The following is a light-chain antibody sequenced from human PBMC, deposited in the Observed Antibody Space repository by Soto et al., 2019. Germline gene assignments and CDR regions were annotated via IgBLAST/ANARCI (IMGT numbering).Light chain of an antibody. CDR3: LSYASSLSVV. CDR1: SSNIGAGYD. Sequence: QSVLTQPPSVSGAPGQRVTIACTGSSSNIGAGYDVHWYQQLPGTAPKLLIYGNSNRPSGVPDRFSGSKSGTSASLAITGLQAEDEADYYCLSYASSLSVVFGGGTKLTVL. J-gene: IGLJ2*01. CDR2: GNS. V-gene: IGLV1-40*01.